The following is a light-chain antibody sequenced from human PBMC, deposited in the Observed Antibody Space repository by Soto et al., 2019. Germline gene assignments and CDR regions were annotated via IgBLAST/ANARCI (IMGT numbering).Light chain of an antibody. J-gene: IGLJ1*01. CDR1: SSDVGGYNY. Sequence: QSALTQPASVSGSPGQSITISCTGTSSDVGGYNYVSWYQQHPGKAPKLMIYDVSNRPLGVSNRFSGSKSGNTASLTISGLQAEDEAAYYCSSYTSSSTPYVFGTGTKLTVL. CDR2: DVS. CDR3: SSYTSSSTPYV. V-gene: IGLV2-14*01.